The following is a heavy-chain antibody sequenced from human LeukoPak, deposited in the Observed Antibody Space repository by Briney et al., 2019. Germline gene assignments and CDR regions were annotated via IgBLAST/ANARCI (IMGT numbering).Heavy chain of an antibody. Sequence: ASVKVSCKASGGTFSSYAISWVRQAPGQGLEWMGGIIPIFGTANYAQKFQGRVTITTDESTSTAYMELSSLRSEDTAVYYCAREGGYEGGSYFDYWGQGTLVTVSS. CDR2: IIPIFGTA. V-gene: IGHV1-69*05. J-gene: IGHJ4*02. CDR1: GGTFSSYA. D-gene: IGHD5-12*01. CDR3: AREGGYEGGSYFDY.